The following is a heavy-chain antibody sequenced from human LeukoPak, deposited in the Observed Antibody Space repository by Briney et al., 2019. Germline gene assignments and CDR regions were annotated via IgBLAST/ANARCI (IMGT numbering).Heavy chain of an antibody. D-gene: IGHD3-9*01. Sequence: PSQTLSLTCTVSGGSISSGSYYWSWIRQPAGKGLEWIGRIYTSGSTNYNPSLKSRVTISVDRSKNQFSLKLSSVTAADTAVYYCARVVGYYDILTGYYWSHIDYWGQGTLVTVSS. CDR1: GGSISSGSYY. V-gene: IGHV4-61*02. CDR2: IYTSGST. CDR3: ARVVGYYDILTGYYWSHIDY. J-gene: IGHJ4*02.